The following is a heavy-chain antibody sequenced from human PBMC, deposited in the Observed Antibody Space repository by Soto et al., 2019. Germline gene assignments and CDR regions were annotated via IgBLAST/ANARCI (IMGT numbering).Heavy chain of an antibody. D-gene: IGHD2-2*02. V-gene: IGHV3-74*01. Sequence: GGSLRLSCAASGFTFSSYWMDWVRQAPGKGLVWVSRINGDGAITNYEDSVKGRFTISRDNAKNTLYLQMNSLTTEDTAVYYCAREGIGFQLLYSGCVDTWGQGTLVTVSS. CDR3: AREGIGFQLLYSGCVDT. CDR2: INGDGAIT. CDR1: GFTFSSYW. J-gene: IGHJ5*02.